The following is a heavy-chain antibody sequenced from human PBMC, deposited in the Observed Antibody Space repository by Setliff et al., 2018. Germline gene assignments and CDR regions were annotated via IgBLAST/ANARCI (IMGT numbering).Heavy chain of an antibody. D-gene: IGHD2-21*02. Sequence: GASLTISCKAAGYSFTKYWIGWVRQMPGKGLEWMGIIDPADSDTTYSPSFQGQVTISADKSIGTAYLQWSSLKASDTAIYYCARRGWGSSSGDCYSPKGCYYYYMDVWGKGTTVTVSS. V-gene: IGHV5-51*01. J-gene: IGHJ6*03. CDR2: IDPADSDT. CDR1: GYSFTKYW. CDR3: ARRGWGSSSGDCYSPKGCYYYYMDV.